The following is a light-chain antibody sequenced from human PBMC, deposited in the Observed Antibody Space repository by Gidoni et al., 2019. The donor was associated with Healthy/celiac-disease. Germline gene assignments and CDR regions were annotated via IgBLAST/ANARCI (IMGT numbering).Light chain of an antibody. J-gene: IGKJ3*01. CDR1: QSVSSSY. CDR2: GAS. Sequence: DIVLTQSPGTLSLSPGESATLSCRASQSVSSSYLAWYQQKPGQAPRLLIYGASSRATGIPDRFSGSGSGTDFTLTISRLEPEDFAVYYCQQYGSSPCTFGPGTKVDIK. CDR3: QQYGSSPCT. V-gene: IGKV3-20*01.